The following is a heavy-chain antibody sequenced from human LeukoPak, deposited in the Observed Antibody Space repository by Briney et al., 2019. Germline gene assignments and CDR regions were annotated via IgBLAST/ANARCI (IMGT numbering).Heavy chain of an antibody. V-gene: IGHV3-30*18. CDR1: GFTFSSSG. J-gene: IGHJ3*02. Sequence: GRSLRLSCAASGFTFSSSGMHWVRQAPGKGLEWVAVISYDGSNKYYADSVKGRFTISRDNSKNTLYLQMNSLRAEDTAVYYCAKLQVAAAGTFDIWGQGTMVTVSS. CDR2: ISYDGSNK. D-gene: IGHD6-13*01. CDR3: AKLQVAAAGTFDI.